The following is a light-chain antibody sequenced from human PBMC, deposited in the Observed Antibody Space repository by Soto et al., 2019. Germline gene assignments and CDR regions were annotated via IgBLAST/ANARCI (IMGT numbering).Light chain of an antibody. J-gene: IGLJ1*01. CDR2: HVT. Sequence: QSAVTQPSSLSGSPGQSITISCTGTISDIGHYDYVSWYQQHPGKAPKLMIYHVTYRPSGVSNRYSGSKSGNSASLTISGLQADDEADYYCCSLTTSHTYVFGSGTKVTVL. V-gene: IGLV2-14*03. CDR3: CSLTTSHTYV. CDR1: ISDIGHYDY.